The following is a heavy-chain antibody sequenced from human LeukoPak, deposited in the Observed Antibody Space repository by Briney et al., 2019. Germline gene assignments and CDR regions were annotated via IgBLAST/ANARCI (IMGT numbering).Heavy chain of an antibody. CDR1: GGSISSSSYY. CDR2: IYYSGST. V-gene: IGHV4-39*01. D-gene: IGHD6-13*01. CDR3: ARRVAAANFDY. Sequence: PSETLSLTCTVSGGSISSSSYYWGWIRQPPGKGLEWIGTIYYSGSTYYNPPLKSRVTISVDTSKNQFSLKLSSVTAADTAVYYCARRVAAANFDYWGQGTLVTVSS. J-gene: IGHJ4*02.